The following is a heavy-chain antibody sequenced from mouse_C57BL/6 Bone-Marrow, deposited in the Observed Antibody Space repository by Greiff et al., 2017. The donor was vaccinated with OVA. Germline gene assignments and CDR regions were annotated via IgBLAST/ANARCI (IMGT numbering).Heavy chain of an antibody. J-gene: IGHJ2*01. CDR2: IDPSDSYT. V-gene: IGHV1-69*01. CDR3: AREGTYDPFDY. CDR1: GYTFTSYW. D-gene: IGHD2-3*01. Sequence: QVHLQQPGAELVMPGASVKLSCKASGYTFTSYWMHWVKQRPGQGLEWIGEIDPSDSYTNYNQKFKGKSTLTVDKSSSTAYMQLSSLTSEDSAVYYCAREGTYDPFDYWGQGTTLTVSS.